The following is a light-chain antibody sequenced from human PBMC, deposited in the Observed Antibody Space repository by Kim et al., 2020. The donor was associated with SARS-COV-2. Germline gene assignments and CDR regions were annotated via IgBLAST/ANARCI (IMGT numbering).Light chain of an antibody. J-gene: IGKJ1*01. CDR3: QQYYGYPWA. CDR2: AAS. Sequence: AIRMTQSPSSFSASTGDRVTITCRASQGISSYLAWYQQKPGKAPKLLIYAASTLQSGVPSRFSRSGSGTDFTLTISCLQSEDFATYYCQQYYGYPWAFGQGTKVEIK. V-gene: IGKV1-8*01. CDR1: QGISSY.